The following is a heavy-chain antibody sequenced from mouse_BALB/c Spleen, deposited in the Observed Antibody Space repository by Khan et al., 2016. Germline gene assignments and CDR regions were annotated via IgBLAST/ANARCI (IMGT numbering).Heavy chain of an antibody. D-gene: IGHD2-10*02. CDR3: ARRYGNYWFAY. V-gene: IGHV3-2*02. CDR2: ISYSGST. CDR1: GYSITSDYA. J-gene: IGHJ3*01. Sequence: EVQLQESGPGLVKPSQSLSLTCTVTGYSITSDYAWNWIRQFPGNKLEWMGYISYSGSTSYNPSLKSRISITRDTSKNQFFLQLNSVTTEDTATHYCARRYGNYWFAYWGQGTLVTVSA.